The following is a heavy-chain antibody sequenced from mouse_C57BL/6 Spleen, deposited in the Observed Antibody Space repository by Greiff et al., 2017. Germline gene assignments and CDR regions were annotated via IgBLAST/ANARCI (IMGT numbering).Heavy chain of an antibody. V-gene: IGHV14-4*01. J-gene: IGHJ1*03. CDR3: TFITTVVATPRWYFDV. D-gene: IGHD1-1*01. Sequence: DVKLQESGAELVRPGASVKLSCTASGFNIKDDYMHWVKQRPEQGLEWIGWIDPENGDTEYASKFQGKATITADTSSNTAYLQLSSLTSEDTAVYYCTFITTVVATPRWYFDVWGTGTTVTVSS. CDR1: GFNIKDDY. CDR2: IDPENGDT.